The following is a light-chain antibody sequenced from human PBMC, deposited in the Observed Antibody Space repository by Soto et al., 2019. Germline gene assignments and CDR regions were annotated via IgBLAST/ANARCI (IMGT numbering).Light chain of an antibody. J-gene: IGKJ1*01. CDR1: QTISSW. V-gene: IGKV1-5*03. Sequence: DIQMTQSPSTLSGSVGDRVTITCRASQTISSWLAWYQQKPGKAPKLLIYKASTLKSGAPSRFSGSGSGTEFTLTISSLQPDDFATYYCQQYDSFSVTFGQGTKVDIK. CDR3: QQYDSFSVT. CDR2: KAS.